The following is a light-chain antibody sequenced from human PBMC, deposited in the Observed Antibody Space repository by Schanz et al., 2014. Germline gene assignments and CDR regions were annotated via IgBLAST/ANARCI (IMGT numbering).Light chain of an antibody. V-gene: IGLV2-14*02. CDR2: EGS. CDR3: SSYTSSSTVV. J-gene: IGLJ2*01. CDR1: SSDIGSYNL. Sequence: QSALTQPASVSGSPGQSITISCTGTSSDIGSYNLVSWYQQHPDKAPKLIYEGSKRPSGVSDRFSGSKSGNTASLTISGLQAEDEADYYCSSYTSSSTVVFGGGTKLTVL.